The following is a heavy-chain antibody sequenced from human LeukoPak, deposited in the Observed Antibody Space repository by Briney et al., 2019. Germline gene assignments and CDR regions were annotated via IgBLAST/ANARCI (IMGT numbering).Heavy chain of an antibody. CDR1: GFTFSSYA. D-gene: IGHD3-10*01. Sequence: PGGSLRLSCAASGFTFSSYAMHWVRQAPGKGLEWVAFIRYDGSNKYYAGSVKGRFTISRDNSKNTLYLQMSSLRAEDTAVYYCAKGPEVRGVIVILKTGEKGALDYWGQGTLVTVSS. CDR3: AKGPEVRGVIVILKTGEKGALDY. V-gene: IGHV3-30*02. J-gene: IGHJ4*02. CDR2: IRYDGSNK.